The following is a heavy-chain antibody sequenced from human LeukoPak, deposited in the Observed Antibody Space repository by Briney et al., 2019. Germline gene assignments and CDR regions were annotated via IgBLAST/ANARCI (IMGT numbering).Heavy chain of an antibody. D-gene: IGHD5-12*01. CDR1: GFTFDDYA. CDR2: ISWNSGSI. CDR3: AKDIGYSGCADAFDI. J-gene: IGHJ3*02. V-gene: IGHV3-9*01. Sequence: GGSLRLSCAASGFTFDDYAMHWVRQAPGKGLEWVSGISWNSGSIGYTDSVKGRFTISRDNAKNSLYLQMNSLRAEDTALYYCAKDIGYSGCADAFDIWGQGTMVTVSS.